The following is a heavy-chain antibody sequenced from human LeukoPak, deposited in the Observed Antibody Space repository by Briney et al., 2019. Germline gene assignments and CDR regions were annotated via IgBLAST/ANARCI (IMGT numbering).Heavy chain of an antibody. J-gene: IGHJ4*02. Sequence: GSLRLSCAASGITFSRYNMNWVRQAPGKGLEWVSYISSNSSAIYYADSVKGRFTISRDNAKNSLYLQMNSLRAEDTAVYYCDSGRYWGQGTLVTVSS. CDR3: DSGRY. CDR2: ISSNSSAI. CDR1: GITFSRYN. V-gene: IGHV3-48*04. D-gene: IGHD1-26*01.